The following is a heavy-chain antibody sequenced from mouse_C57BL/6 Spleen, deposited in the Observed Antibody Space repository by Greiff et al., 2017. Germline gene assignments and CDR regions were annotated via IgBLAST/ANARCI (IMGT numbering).Heavy chain of an antibody. CDR3: ARHEDDDGYYVAMDY. Sequence: QVQLKESGAELVKPGASVKLSCKASGYTFTEYTIHWVKQRSGQGLEWLGWFYPGSGSITYNEKFKDKATLTADKSSSTVYMELSRVASEDSAVYFCARHEDDDGYYVAMDYWGQGTSVTVSS. J-gene: IGHJ4*01. CDR1: GYTFTEYT. V-gene: IGHV1-62-2*01. CDR2: FYPGSGSI. D-gene: IGHD2-3*01.